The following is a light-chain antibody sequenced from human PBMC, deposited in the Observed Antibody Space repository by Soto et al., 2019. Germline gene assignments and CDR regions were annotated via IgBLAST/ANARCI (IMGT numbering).Light chain of an antibody. CDR3: QQYYSTPVS. Sequence: DIVMTQSPDSLAVSLRERATINCKSSPSVLYSSNHESYMAWSQQKPGQPPKLLIYWASTRESGVPDRFSGSGSGTDFTLTISSLQAEDVAVYYCQQYYSTPVSFGPGTKVNI. CDR1: PSVLYSSNHESY. J-gene: IGKJ3*01. V-gene: IGKV4-1*01. CDR2: WAS.